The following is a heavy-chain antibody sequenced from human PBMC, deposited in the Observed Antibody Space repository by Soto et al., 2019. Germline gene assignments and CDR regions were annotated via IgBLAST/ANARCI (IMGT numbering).Heavy chain of an antibody. CDR3: ARDSPASGNAFDI. Sequence: GGSLRLSCAASGFTFSSYGMHWVRQAPGEGLEWVAVIWYDGSNKYYADSVKGRFTISRDNSKNTLYLQMNSLRAEDTAVYYCARDSPASGNAFDIWGQGTMVTVSS. J-gene: IGHJ3*02. CDR1: GFTFSSYG. CDR2: IWYDGSNK. V-gene: IGHV3-33*01.